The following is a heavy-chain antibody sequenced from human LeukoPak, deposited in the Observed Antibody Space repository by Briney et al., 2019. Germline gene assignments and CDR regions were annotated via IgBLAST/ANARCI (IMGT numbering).Heavy chain of an antibody. Sequence: SETLSLTCTVSGGSISSSSYYWGWIRQPPGKGLEWIGSIYYSGSTYYNPSLKSRVTISVDTSKNQFSLKLSSVTAADTAVYYCARGLGYSSGWLGNWGQGTLVTVSS. D-gene: IGHD6-19*01. CDR2: IYYSGST. V-gene: IGHV4-39*07. CDR1: GGSISSSSYY. CDR3: ARGLGYSSGWLGN. J-gene: IGHJ4*02.